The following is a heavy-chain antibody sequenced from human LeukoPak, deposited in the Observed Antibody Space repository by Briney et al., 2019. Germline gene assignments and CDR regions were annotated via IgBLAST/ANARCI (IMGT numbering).Heavy chain of an antibody. CDR1: GYTFTSYG. Sequence: ASVKVSCTASGYTFTSYGISWVRQAPGQGLEWMGWISAYNGNTNYAQKLQGRVTMTTDTSTSTAYMELRSLRSDDTAVYYCARQITMIVVGDAFDIWGQGTMVTVSS. CDR2: ISAYNGNT. V-gene: IGHV1-18*01. CDR3: ARQITMIVVGDAFDI. J-gene: IGHJ3*02. D-gene: IGHD3-22*01.